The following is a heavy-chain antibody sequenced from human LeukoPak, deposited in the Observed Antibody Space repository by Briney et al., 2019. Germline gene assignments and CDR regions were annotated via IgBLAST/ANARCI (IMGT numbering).Heavy chain of an antibody. CDR1: GFTFDDYA. CDR3: AKDSGSWNSYFDY. J-gene: IGHJ4*02. CDR2: ISWNSGSI. Sequence: GGSLRLSCAASGFTFDDYAMHWVRQAPGKGLEWVSGISWNSGSIGYADSVKGRFTISRDNAKNSLYLQMNSLRAEDTALYYCAKDSGSWNSYFDYWGQGTLVTVSS. V-gene: IGHV3-9*01. D-gene: IGHD1-7*01.